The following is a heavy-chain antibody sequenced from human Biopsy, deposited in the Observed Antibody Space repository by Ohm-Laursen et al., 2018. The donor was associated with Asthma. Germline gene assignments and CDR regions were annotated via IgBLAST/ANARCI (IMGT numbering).Heavy chain of an antibody. V-gene: IGHV1-3*01. CDR1: GYTFINYA. D-gene: IGHD3-9*01. J-gene: IGHJ3*02. Sequence: GASVKVSCKVSGYTFINYAIHWVRQAPGRRLEWMGWINAGNGNTKYSEKFQGRVTITRDTSASTAYMDLSSLRSEDTAVYYCARTYYDFLTGQVNDALAMWGQGTVVTVSS. CDR2: INAGNGNT. CDR3: ARTYYDFLTGQVNDALAM.